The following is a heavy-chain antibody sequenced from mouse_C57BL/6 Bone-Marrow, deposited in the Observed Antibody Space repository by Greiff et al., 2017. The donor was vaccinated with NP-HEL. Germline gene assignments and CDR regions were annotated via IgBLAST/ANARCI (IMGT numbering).Heavy chain of an antibody. D-gene: IGHD1-1*01. J-gene: IGHJ1*03. CDR1: GFTFSDYR. CDR3: ARSTTVVADWYFDV. CDR2: ISSGSSTI. V-gene: IGHV5-17*01. Sequence: EVQLVESGGGLVKPGGSLKLSCAASGFTFSDYRMHWVRQAPEKGLEWVAYISSGSSTIYYADTVKGRFTISRDNAKNTLFLQMTSLRSEDTAMYYCARSTTVVADWYFDVWGTGTTVTVSS.